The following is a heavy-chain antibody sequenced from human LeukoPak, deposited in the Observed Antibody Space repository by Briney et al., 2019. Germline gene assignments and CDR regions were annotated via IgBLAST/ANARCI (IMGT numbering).Heavy chain of an antibody. CDR3: AKGGYCSGGSCFTTYFDY. CDR1: GFTFDDYA. V-gene: IGHV3-9*01. D-gene: IGHD2-15*01. J-gene: IGHJ4*02. Sequence: GGSLRLSCAASGFTFDDYAMHWVRQAPGKGLEWVSGISWNSGSIGYADSVKGRFTISRDNAKNSLYLQMNSLRAEDTALYYCAKGGYCSGGSCFTTYFDYWGQGTLVTVSS. CDR2: ISWNSGSI.